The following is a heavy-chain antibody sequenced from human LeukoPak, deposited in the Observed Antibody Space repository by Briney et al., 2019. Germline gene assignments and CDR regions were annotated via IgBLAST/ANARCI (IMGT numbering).Heavy chain of an antibody. Sequence: PAETLSLTCAVYGGSFSGYYLSWIRQPPGKGLEWIGEINHSGSTNYNPSLKSRGTISVDTSKNQFSLKLSSVTAADTAVYYCARGDIVVVPAALYYFDYWGQGTLVTVSS. CDR1: GGSFSGYY. J-gene: IGHJ4*02. CDR2: INHSGST. V-gene: IGHV4-34*01. D-gene: IGHD2-2*01. CDR3: ARGDIVVVPAALYYFDY.